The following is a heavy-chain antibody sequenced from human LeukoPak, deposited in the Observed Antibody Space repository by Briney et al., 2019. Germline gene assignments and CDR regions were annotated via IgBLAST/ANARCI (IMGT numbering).Heavy chain of an antibody. CDR1: GFTFSSYA. CDR2: ISGSGGST. V-gene: IGHV3-23*01. D-gene: IGHD2-2*01. CDR3: AKDFRSSTSCWDY. Sequence: PGGSLRLSCAASGFTFSSYAMGSVRQAPGKGLEWVSAISGSGGSTYYADSVKGRFTISRDNSKNTLYLQMNSLRAEDTAVYYCAKDFRSSTSCWDYWGQGTLVTVSS. J-gene: IGHJ4*02.